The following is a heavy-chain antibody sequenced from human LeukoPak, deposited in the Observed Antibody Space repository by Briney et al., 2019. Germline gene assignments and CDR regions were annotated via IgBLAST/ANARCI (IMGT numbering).Heavy chain of an antibody. V-gene: IGHV3-11*01. D-gene: IGHD1-7*01. CDR2: ISSSGSTI. Sequence: GGSLRLSCAASGFTFSDYYMSWIRQAPGKGLEWVSYISSSGSTIYYADSVKGRFTISRDNAKNSLYLQMNSLRAEDTAVYYCARGQPTRSGTTAYYYYYGMDVWGQGTTVTVSS. J-gene: IGHJ6*02. CDR1: GFTFSDYY. CDR3: ARGQPTRSGTTAYYYYYGMDV.